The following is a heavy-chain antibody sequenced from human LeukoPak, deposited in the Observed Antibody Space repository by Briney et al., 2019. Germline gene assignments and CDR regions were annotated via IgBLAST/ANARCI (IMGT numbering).Heavy chain of an antibody. Sequence: GASVKVSCKASGYTFTSYYMHWVRQAPGHGLEWMGIINPSGGSTSYAQKFQGRVTMTRDMSTSTVYMELSSLRSEDTAVYYCARGAGTTNSGYYYYMDVWGKGTTVTVSS. V-gene: IGHV1-46*01. J-gene: IGHJ6*03. CDR1: GYTFTSYY. CDR3: ARGAGTTNSGYYYYMDV. D-gene: IGHD1-1*01. CDR2: INPSGGST.